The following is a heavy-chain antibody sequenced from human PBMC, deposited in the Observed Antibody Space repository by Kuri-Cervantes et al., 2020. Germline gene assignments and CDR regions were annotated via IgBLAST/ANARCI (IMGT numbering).Heavy chain of an antibody. CDR3: ATGLGYYDFWSGSTPLDDY. D-gene: IGHD3-3*01. J-gene: IGHJ4*02. CDR2: ISNDGNSQ. Sequence: GESLKISCAASGFSNHPMHWVRQAPGKGLEWVAAISNDGNSQHYADSIKGRFTISRDNSKNTLYLQMNSLRAEDTAVYYCATGLGYYDFWSGSTPLDDYWGQGTLVTVSS. CDR1: GFSNHP. V-gene: IGHV3-30*14.